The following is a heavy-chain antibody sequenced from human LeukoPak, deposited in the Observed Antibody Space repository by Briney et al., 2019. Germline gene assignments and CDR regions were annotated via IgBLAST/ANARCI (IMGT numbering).Heavy chain of an antibody. J-gene: IGHJ6*03. Sequence: GASVKVSCKASGGTFSSYAISWVRQAPGQGLECMGGIIPIFGTANYAQKFQGRVTITADKSTSTAYMELSSLRSEDTAVYYCARVIDQTYYYYYMDVWGKGTTVTVSS. CDR3: ARVIDQTYYYYYMDV. CDR2: IIPIFGTA. V-gene: IGHV1-69*06. CDR1: GGTFSSYA.